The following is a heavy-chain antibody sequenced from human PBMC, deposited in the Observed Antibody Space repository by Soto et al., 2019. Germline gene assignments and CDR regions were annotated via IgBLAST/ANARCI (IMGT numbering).Heavy chain of an antibody. J-gene: IGHJ4*02. CDR2: IYTSGST. CDR3: ARMGIAAAGARSRFDY. V-gene: IGHV4-4*07. CDR1: GGSISSYY. Sequence: QVQLQESGPGLVKPSETLSLTCTVSGGSISSYYWSWIRQPAGKGLEWIGRIYTSGSTNYNPSLKSRVTMSVDTSKNQFSLKLSSVTAADTAVYYCARMGIAAAGARSRFDYWGQGTLVTVSS. D-gene: IGHD6-13*01.